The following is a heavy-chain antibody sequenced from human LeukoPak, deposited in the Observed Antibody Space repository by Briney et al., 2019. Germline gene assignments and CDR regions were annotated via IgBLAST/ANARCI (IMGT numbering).Heavy chain of an antibody. V-gene: IGHV1-24*01. D-gene: IGHD1-26*01. CDR1: GYTLTELS. CDR3: AFAPRIEGVYYYGMDV. J-gene: IGHJ6*04. CDR2: FDPEDDET. Sequence: ASVKVSCKVSGYTLTELSMHWVRQAPGKGLEWMGGFDPEDDETIYVQKFQGRVTMTEDTSTDTAYMELRSLRSEDTAVYYCAFAPRIEGVYYYGMDVWGKGTTVTVSS.